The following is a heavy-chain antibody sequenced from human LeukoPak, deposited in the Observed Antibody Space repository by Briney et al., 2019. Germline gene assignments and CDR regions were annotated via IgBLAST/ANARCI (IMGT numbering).Heavy chain of an antibody. CDR1: GGSISSYY. V-gene: IGHV4-59*01. D-gene: IGHD5-24*01. J-gene: IGHJ2*01. CDR2: IYYSGST. Sequence: SETLSLTCTVSGGSISSYYWSWIRQPPGKGLEWIGNIYYSGSTNYNPSLKSRVTISVDTSKNQFSLKLSSVTAADTAVYYCARTRDGYNSWYFDLWGRGTLVTVSS. CDR3: ARTRDGYNSWYFDL.